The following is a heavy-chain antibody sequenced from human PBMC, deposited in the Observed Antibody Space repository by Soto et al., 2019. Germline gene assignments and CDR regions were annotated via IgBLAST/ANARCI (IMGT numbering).Heavy chain of an antibody. CDR2: VDYSGNT. CDR1: HESINSVDFY. J-gene: IGHJ4*02. Sequence: SETLSLTCAVSHESINSVDFYWSWLRQPPGKGLEWIGYVDYSGNTNYNPSLRGRVTISLDRSRKQFSLRLLSVTAGDTAVYYCARSSYSSIAVTQFDSWGQGSRVTVSS. CDR3: ARSSYSSIAVTQFDS. V-gene: IGHV4-61*08. D-gene: IGHD6-19*01.